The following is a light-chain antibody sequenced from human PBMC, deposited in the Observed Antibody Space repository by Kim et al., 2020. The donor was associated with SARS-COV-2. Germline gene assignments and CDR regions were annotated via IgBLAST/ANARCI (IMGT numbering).Light chain of an antibody. CDR3: QQANSFTFT. CDR2: AAS. CDR1: QGISSG. V-gene: IGKV1D-12*01. Sequence: DIQMTQSPSSVSASVGDRVTITCRASQGISSGLAWYQQKPGKATKLLIYAASSLQSGVPSRFSVSGSGTDFTHTISSLQPEDFATYYCQQANSFTFTFGTGT. J-gene: IGKJ3*01.